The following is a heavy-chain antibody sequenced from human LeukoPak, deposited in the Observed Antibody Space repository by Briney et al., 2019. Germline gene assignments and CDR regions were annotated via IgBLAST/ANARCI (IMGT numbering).Heavy chain of an antibody. D-gene: IGHD5-24*01. CDR3: ARVAMATILYFDY. J-gene: IGHJ4*02. Sequence: SETLSLTCTVSGGSISSSSYYWGWIRQPPGKGLEWIGSIYYSGSTYSNPSLKSRVTIAVDTSKNQLSLKLSSVTAAETAVYCCARVAMATILYFDYWGQGTLVTVSS. CDR1: GGSISSSSYY. V-gene: IGHV4-39*07. CDR2: IYYSGST.